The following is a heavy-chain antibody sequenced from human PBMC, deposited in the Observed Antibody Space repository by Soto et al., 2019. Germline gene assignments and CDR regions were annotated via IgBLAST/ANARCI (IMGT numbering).Heavy chain of an antibody. V-gene: IGHV1-18*01. D-gene: IGHD4-17*01. J-gene: IGHJ4*02. CDR1: GYTFSNYG. CDR2: ISAYNGNT. Sequence: SVKVSCKASGYTFSNYGVTWVRQAPGQGLEWMGWISAYNGNTNIAQKFQGRITMTTDTSTSTAYMELRSLRSDDTAVYYCARSHGDYAGYWGQGTLVTVSS. CDR3: ARSHGDYAGY.